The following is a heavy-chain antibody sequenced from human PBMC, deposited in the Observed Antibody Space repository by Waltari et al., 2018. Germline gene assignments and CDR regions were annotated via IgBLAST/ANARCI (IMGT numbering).Heavy chain of an antibody. D-gene: IGHD3-22*01. CDR3: ARDHDSSGDYPLYYYGMDV. CDR2: IIPIFGTA. V-gene: IGHV1-69*05. Sequence: QVQLVQSGAEVKKPGSSVKVSCKASGGTFSSYAISWVRQAPGQGLEWMGGIIPIFGTANYAQKFQGRVTITTDEAKSTAYMELSSLRSEDTAVYYCARDHDSSGDYPLYYYGMDVWGQGTTVTVSS. J-gene: IGHJ6*02. CDR1: GGTFSSYA.